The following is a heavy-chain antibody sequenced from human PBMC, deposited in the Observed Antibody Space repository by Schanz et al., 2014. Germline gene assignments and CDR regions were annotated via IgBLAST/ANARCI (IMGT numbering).Heavy chain of an antibody. V-gene: IGHV3-11*06. J-gene: IGHJ4*02. CDR2: VSSNNIYT. Sequence: QVQLVESGGGLVKPGGSLRLSCTASGFTFSDYYMTWIRQAPGKGLEWVSYVSSNNIYTKYADSVRGRFTISRDNAKNSLFLQMNSLRADDTAVYYCARPPQVGSSLDYWGQGTLVTVSS. CDR1: GFTFSDYY. D-gene: IGHD6-13*01. CDR3: ARPPQVGSSLDY.